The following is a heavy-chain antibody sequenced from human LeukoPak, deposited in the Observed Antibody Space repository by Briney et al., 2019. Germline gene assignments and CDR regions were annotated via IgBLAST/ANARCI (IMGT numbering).Heavy chain of an antibody. CDR1: RYTLTELS. CDR2: FDSEDGET. CDR3: ATDLHNVRYMVRGVSNY. D-gene: IGHD3-10*01. J-gene: IGHJ4*02. Sequence: GASVKDSCKVSRYTLTELSMHWVRQAPGKGRDGVGCFDSEDGETIYAQKFQGRVTMTEDTSTDTAYMELSSLRSEDTAVYYCATDLHNVRYMVRGVSNYWGQGTLVTVSS. V-gene: IGHV1-24*01.